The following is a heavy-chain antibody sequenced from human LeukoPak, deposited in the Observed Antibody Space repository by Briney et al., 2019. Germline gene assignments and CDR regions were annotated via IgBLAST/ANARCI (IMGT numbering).Heavy chain of an antibody. CDR2: INPNSGGT. CDR1: GYTFTGYY. J-gene: IGHJ6*03. V-gene: IGHV1-2*02. D-gene: IGHD3-3*01. CDR3: ARLIAPPITIFGVVIPRGYMDV. Sequence: GASVTVSCRASGYTFTGYYMHWVRQAPGQGLEWMGWINPNSGGTNYARKFQGRVTMTRDTSISTAYMELSRLRSDDTAVYYCARLIAPPITIFGVVIPRGYMDVWGKGTTVTVSS.